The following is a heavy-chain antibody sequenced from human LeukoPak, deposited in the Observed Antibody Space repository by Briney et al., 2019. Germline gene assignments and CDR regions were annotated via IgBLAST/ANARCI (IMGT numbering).Heavy chain of an antibody. V-gene: IGHV1-69*04. D-gene: IGHD5-12*01. CDR1: GGTFSSYA. CDR3: ARGGDIVATGPAQPSDYYYGMDV. Sequence: ASVKVSCRASGGTFSSYAISWVRQAPGQGLEWMGRIIPILGIANYAQKFQGRVTITADKSTSTAYMELSSLRSEDTAVYYCARGGDIVATGPAQPSDYYYGMDVWGQGTTVTVSS. CDR2: IIPILGIA. J-gene: IGHJ6*02.